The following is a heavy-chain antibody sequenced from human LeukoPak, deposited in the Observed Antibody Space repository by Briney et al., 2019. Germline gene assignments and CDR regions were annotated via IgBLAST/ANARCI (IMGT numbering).Heavy chain of an antibody. CDR2: ISSSSSYT. V-gene: IGHV3-11*06. CDR1: GFTFSDYY. Sequence: GGSLRLSCAPSGFTFSDYYMSWIRQAPGKGLDWVSYISSSSSYTNYADSVKGRFTISRDNAKNSLYLQMNSLRGEDTAVYYCARAQAVAVTNYYGMDVWGKGTTVTVSS. D-gene: IGHD6-19*01. J-gene: IGHJ6*04. CDR3: ARAQAVAVTNYYGMDV.